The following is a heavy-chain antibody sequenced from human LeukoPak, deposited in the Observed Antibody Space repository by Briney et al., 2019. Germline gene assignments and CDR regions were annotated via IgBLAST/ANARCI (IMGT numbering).Heavy chain of an antibody. V-gene: IGHV5-51*01. J-gene: IGHJ6*02. CDR3: ARHGNNSLPHYYYYGMDV. Sequence: GESLKISCKGSGYSFTSYWIGWVRQMPGKGLEWMGIIYPGDSDTRYGPSFQGQVTISADKSISTAYLQWSSLKASDTAMYYCARHGNNSLPHYYYYGMDVWGQGTTVTVSS. D-gene: IGHD1/OR15-1a*01. CDR1: GYSFTSYW. CDR2: IYPGDSDT.